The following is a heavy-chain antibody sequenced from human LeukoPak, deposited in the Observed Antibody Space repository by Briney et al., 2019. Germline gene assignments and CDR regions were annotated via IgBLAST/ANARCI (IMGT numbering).Heavy chain of an antibody. CDR3: VKGVMAGFDY. Sequence: PGGSLRLSCSASGFTFSSYAMHWVRQAPGKGLEYVSAISSNGGSTYYADSEKGRFTISRDNSKNTLYLQMSSLRAEDTAVYYCVKGVMAGFDYWGQGTLVTVSS. D-gene: IGHD2-21*01. V-gene: IGHV3-64D*09. CDR1: GFTFSSYA. J-gene: IGHJ4*02. CDR2: ISSNGGST.